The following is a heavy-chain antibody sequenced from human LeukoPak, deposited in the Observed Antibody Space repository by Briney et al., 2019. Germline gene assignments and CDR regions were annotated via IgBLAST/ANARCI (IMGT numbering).Heavy chain of an antibody. CDR1: GYTLTELS. CDR2: FDPEDGET. J-gene: IGHJ4*02. Sequence: GASVKVSCKASGYTLTELSMHWVRQAPGKGLEWMGGFDPEDGETIYAQKFQGRVTMTEDTSTDTAYMELSSLRSEDTAVYYCATAVAGVSGALFDYWGQGTLVTVSS. CDR3: ATAVAGVSGALFDY. V-gene: IGHV1-24*01. D-gene: IGHD6-19*01.